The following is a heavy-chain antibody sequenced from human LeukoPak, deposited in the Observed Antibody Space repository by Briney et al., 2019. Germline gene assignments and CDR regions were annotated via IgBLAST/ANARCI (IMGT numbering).Heavy chain of an antibody. CDR3: ARLRRTSDSSGYYYYYDY. V-gene: IGHV3-21*01. J-gene: IGHJ4*02. D-gene: IGHD3-22*01. CDR1: GLGFSSFS. Sequence: GGSLRLSCAASGLGFSSFSINWIRQAPGKGLESVSSITPTSSYIYYADSVRGRFTISRENTKNSLYLQMNSLRAEDTAVYYCARLRRTSDSSGYYYYYDYWGQGTLVTVSS. CDR2: ITPTSSYI.